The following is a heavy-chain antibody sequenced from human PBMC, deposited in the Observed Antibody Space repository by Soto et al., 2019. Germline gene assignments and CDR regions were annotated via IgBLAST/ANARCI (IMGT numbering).Heavy chain of an antibody. Sequence: SVKVSCTASGATLSSYHICWVRQAPGQGLEWMGGIIPIFGTANYAQKFQGRVTITADESTSTAYMELSSLRSEDTAVYFFARADRTSRIITTIVNPLYF. CDR2: IIPIFGTA. V-gene: IGHV1-69*13. CDR1: GATLSSYH. CDR3: ARADRTSRIITTIVNPLYF. D-gene: IGHD3-22*01. J-gene: IGHJ2*01.